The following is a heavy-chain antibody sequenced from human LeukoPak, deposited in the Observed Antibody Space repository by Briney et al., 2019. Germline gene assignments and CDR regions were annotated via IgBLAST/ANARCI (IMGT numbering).Heavy chain of an antibody. D-gene: IGHD3-22*01. Sequence: PSETLSLTCAVYGGSFSGYYWSWIRQPPGKGLEWIGEINHSGSTNYNPSLKSRVTISVDTSKNQFSLKLSSVTAADTAVYYCARGPRKLYYHDSSGYRPPQLMNWFDPWGQGTLVTVSS. CDR2: INHSGST. CDR3: ARGPRKLYYHDSSGYRPPQLMNWFDP. V-gene: IGHV4-34*01. CDR1: GGSFSGYY. J-gene: IGHJ5*02.